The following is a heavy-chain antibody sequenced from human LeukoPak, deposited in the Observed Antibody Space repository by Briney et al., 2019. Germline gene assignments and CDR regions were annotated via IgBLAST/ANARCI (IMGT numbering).Heavy chain of an antibody. CDR3: ARDLLGYNYYYMDV. J-gene: IGHJ6*03. CDR2: ISSSRNYI. CDR1: GFTFSSYS. Sequence: PGGSLRLSCAASGFTFSSYSMNWVRQAPGKGLEWVSSISSSRNYIYYADSAKGRFTISRDNAKNSMYLQMNSLRAEDTAVYYCARDLLGYNYYYMDVWGKGTTVTASS. V-gene: IGHV3-21*01. D-gene: IGHD3-16*02.